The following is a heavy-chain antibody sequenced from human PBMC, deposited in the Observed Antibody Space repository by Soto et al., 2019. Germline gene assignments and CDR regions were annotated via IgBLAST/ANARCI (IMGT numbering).Heavy chain of an antibody. Sequence: SETLSLTCTVSGGSISSGDYYWSWIRQPPGKGLEWIGYIYYSGSTYYNPSLKSRVTISVDTSKNQFSLKLSSVTAADTAVYYCARNGYCSGGSCYSGSYYYGMDVWGQGTTVTVSS. D-gene: IGHD2-15*01. V-gene: IGHV4-30-4*01. CDR3: ARNGYCSGGSCYSGSYYYGMDV. CDR2: IYYSGST. J-gene: IGHJ6*02. CDR1: GGSISSGDYY.